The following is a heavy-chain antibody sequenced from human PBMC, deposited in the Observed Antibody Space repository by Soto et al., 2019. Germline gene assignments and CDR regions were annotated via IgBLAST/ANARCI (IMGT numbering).Heavy chain of an antibody. Sequence: QVQLVQSGAEVKKPGSSVKVSYKASGGTFSSYAISWVRQAPGQGLEWMGGIIPIFGTANYAQKFQGRVTITADKSTSTAYMELSSLRSEDTAVYYCARELRDGYKTYYFDYWGQGTLVTVSS. CDR3: ARELRDGYKTYYFDY. J-gene: IGHJ4*02. D-gene: IGHD5-12*01. CDR1: GGTFSSYA. CDR2: IIPIFGTA. V-gene: IGHV1-69*06.